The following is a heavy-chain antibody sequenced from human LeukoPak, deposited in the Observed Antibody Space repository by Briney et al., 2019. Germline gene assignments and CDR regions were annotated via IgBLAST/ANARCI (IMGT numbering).Heavy chain of an antibody. CDR1: GFTFSNTW. D-gene: IGHD1-26*01. V-gene: IGHV3-15*01. CDR3: TRDLGAYAQ. CDR2: IRSRPDGGTA. J-gene: IGHJ4*02. Sequence: PGGSLRLSCAASGFTFSNTWMSWVRQAPGKGLEWVGRIRSRPDGGTAEYAAPVEGRFSMSRDDSKDTLYLQMNSLKIEDTAVYYCTRDLGAYAQWGQGTLSPSPQ.